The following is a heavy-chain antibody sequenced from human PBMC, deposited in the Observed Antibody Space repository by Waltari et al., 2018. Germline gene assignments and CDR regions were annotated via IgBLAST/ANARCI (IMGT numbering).Heavy chain of an antibody. CDR3: ARGLLEWLLSYWYFDL. CDR2: IKQDESEK. D-gene: IGHD3-3*01. CDR1: GFPFSTHW. V-gene: IGHV3-7*01. J-gene: IGHJ2*01. Sequence: EVQLVESGGDLVQPGGSLRLSCVASGFPFSTHWISWVRQAPGKGLEWVANIKQDESEKYYVDSVKGRFTISRDNTKNSVYLQMNSLRAEDTAVYYCARGLLEWLLSYWYFDLWGRGTLVTVSS.